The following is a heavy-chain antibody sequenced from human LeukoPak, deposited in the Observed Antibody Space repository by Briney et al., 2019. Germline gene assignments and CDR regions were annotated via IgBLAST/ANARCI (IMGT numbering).Heavy chain of an antibody. CDR3: ARGVINGDRYYYSYYMDV. J-gene: IGHJ6*03. Sequence: GSSVKVSCKASGGTFSSYAVNWVRQAPGHGLEWMGGIIPLFNTANYAQKFQGRVTIAADESTRTAYMELSSLRSEDTAVYYCARGVINGDRYYYSYYMDVWGKGTTVTVSS. V-gene: IGHV1-69*01. CDR2: IIPLFNTA. CDR1: GGTFSSYA. D-gene: IGHD3-10*01.